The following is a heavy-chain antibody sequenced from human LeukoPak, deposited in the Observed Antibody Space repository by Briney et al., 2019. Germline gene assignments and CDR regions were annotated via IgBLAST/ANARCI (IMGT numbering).Heavy chain of an antibody. V-gene: IGHV4-61*02. D-gene: IGHD6-19*01. J-gene: IGHJ5*02. CDR2: TYTSGST. Sequence: SETLSLTCTVSGGSISSGSYYWSWIRQPAGKGLEWIGRTYTSGSTNYNPSLKSRVTISVDTSKNQFSLKLSSVTAADTAVYYCARTYSSGWYGFDPWGQGSLVTVSS. CDR3: ARTYSSGWYGFDP. CDR1: GGSISSGSYY.